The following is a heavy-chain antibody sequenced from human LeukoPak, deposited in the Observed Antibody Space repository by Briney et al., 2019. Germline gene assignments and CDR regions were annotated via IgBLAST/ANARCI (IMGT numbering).Heavy chain of an antibody. D-gene: IGHD3-10*01. V-gene: IGHV3-11*04. Sequence: PGGSLRLSCAASGDMFRDYYMSWIRQAPEKGLEWLSYISHSGSTIYYADSVKGRFTISRDNAKNSLYLQMNSLRAEGTALYYCATYGSGSGTFFDSWGQGTLVTVSS. CDR1: GDMFRDYY. J-gene: IGHJ4*01. CDR2: ISHSGSTI. CDR3: ATYGSGSGTFFDS.